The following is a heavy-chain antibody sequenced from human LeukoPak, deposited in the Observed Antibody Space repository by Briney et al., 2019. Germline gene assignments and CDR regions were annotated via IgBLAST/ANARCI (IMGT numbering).Heavy chain of an antibody. CDR1: GGSISSSSYY. D-gene: IGHD6-19*01. J-gene: IGHJ4*02. V-gene: IGHV4-39*01. CDR2: IYYSGST. CDR3: ARQRIKYSSGWRGFDY. Sequence: PSETLSLTCTVSGGSISSSSYYWGWIRQPPGKGLEWIGSIYYSGSTYYNPSLKSRVTISLDTSKNQFSLKLSSVTAADTAVYYCARQRIKYSSGWRGFDYWGQGTLVTVSS.